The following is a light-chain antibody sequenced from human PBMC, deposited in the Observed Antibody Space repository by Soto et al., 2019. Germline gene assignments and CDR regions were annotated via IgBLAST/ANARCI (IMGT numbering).Light chain of an antibody. Sequence: QSALTQPASVSGSPGQSITISCTGTSSDVGGYNYVSWYQQHPGKAPKLMIYDVTNRPSDISNRFSGSKSDNTASLTISGLQAEDEANYYCSSYTNSGALVFGGGTKLTVL. CDR2: DVT. J-gene: IGLJ2*01. CDR3: SSYTNSGALV. V-gene: IGLV2-14*03. CDR1: SSDVGGYNY.